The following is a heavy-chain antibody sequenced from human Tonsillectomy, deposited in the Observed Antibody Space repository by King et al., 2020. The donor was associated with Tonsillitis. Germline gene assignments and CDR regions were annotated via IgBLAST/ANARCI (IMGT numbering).Heavy chain of an antibody. CDR2: INPNSGGT. V-gene: IGHV1-2*02. J-gene: IGHJ4*02. CDR3: ARCRDVDTAIDY. Sequence: GGGGGRGGAAGKGACKASGYTFTGYYMHWVRQAPGQGLEWMGWINPNSGGTNYAQKFQGRVTMTRDTSISTAYMELSRLRSDATAVYYCARCRDVDTAIDYWGQGTLVTVSS. D-gene: IGHD5-18*01. CDR1: GYTFTGYY.